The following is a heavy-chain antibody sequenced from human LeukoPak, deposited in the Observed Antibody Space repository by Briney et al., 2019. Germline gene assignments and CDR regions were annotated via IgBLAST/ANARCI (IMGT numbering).Heavy chain of an antibody. D-gene: IGHD3-10*01. CDR2: IYPGDADT. V-gene: IGHV5-51*01. J-gene: IGHJ3*02. CDR3: ARPQSMTGVAAFDI. Sequence: AGESLQISCKGSGYSFTSYCIGWVRQMPGKGLEWMGIIYPGDADTRYSPSFQGQVTISADKCISTAYLQWSSLKASDTAMYYCARPQSMTGVAAFDIWGQGTMVTVSS. CDR1: GYSFTSYC.